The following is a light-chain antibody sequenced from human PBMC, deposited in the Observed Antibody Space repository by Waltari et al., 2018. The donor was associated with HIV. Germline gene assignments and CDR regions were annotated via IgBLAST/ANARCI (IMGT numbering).Light chain of an antibody. CDR2: DDS. CDR3: QVWDSTYNHWV. CDR1: NIGSKS. Sequence: SYVLTQPPSVSVAAGQTAKITCGGNNIGSKSVHWYQQKPDQAPVLVVYDDSDRPSGIPERFSGSSSGNTGTLTISRVEAGDEADYYCQVWDSTYNHWVFGGGTRLTVL. J-gene: IGLJ3*02. V-gene: IGLV3-21*02.